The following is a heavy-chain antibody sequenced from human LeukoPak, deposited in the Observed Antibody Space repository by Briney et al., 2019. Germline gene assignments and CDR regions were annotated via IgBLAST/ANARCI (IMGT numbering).Heavy chain of an antibody. Sequence: ASVKVSCKASGYTFTGYYMHWVRQAPGQGLEWMGWINPNSGGTNYAQKFQGRVTMTRDTSISTAYMELSRLRSDDTAVYYCARDSIAANLNWFDPWGQGTLVTVSS. D-gene: IGHD6-13*01. CDR1: GYTFTGYY. CDR2: INPNSGGT. CDR3: ARDSIAANLNWFDP. J-gene: IGHJ5*02. V-gene: IGHV1-2*02.